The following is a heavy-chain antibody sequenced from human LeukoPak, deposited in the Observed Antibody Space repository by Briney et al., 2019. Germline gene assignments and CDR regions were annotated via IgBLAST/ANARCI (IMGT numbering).Heavy chain of an antibody. J-gene: IGHJ4*02. V-gene: IGHV4-61*08. D-gene: IGHD1/OR15-1a*01. CDR2: IYYSGST. CDR1: GDSVSRSDSY. Sequence: SETLSLTCSVSGDSVSRSDSYWSWIRQPPGKGLEWIGYIYYSGSTNYNPSLKSRVTISVDTSKNQFSLKLSSVTAADTAVYYCARANWAGTMFDYWGQGTLVTVSS. CDR3: ARANWAGTMFDY.